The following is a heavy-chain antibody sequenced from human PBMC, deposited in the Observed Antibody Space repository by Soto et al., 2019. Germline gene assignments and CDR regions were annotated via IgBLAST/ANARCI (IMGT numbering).Heavy chain of an antibody. CDR3: ARDNIVSKGYGMDV. Sequence: SETLSLTCTVSGASISNAYWSWIRQAAGKRLEWIGRIHSSGTFNYNPSLKSRVSISRDTSKNQISLKLSSVTAADTAVYYCARDNIVSKGYGMDVWGQGTTVT. V-gene: IGHV4-4*07. D-gene: IGHD5-12*01. J-gene: IGHJ6*02. CDR2: IHSSGTF. CDR1: GASISNAY.